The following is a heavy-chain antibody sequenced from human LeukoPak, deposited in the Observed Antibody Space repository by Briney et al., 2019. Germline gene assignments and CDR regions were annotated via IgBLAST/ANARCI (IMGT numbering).Heavy chain of an antibody. CDR3: AKDMVAAATTGTIIN. CDR2: IGGSGGTT. J-gene: IGHJ4*02. Sequence: GGSLRLSCAASGFTFSRYAMSWVRQAPGKGLEWVSSIGGSGGTTYYADSVQGRFTISRDNSKNTLYLQMNSLSAEDTAVYYCAKDMVAAATTGTIINWGQGTLVTVSS. CDR1: GFTFSRYA. D-gene: IGHD2-15*01. V-gene: IGHV3-23*01.